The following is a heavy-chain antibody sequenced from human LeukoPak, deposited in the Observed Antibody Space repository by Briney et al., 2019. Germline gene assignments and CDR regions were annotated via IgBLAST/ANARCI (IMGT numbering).Heavy chain of an antibody. CDR1: GYTFTGYY. D-gene: IGHD1-20*01. CDR3: ARDLAGIQYYFDY. J-gene: IGHJ4*02. V-gene: IGHV1-18*04. Sequence: ASVKVSCKASGYTFTGYYMHWVRQAPGQGLEWMGWISAYNGNTNYAQKLQGRVTMTTDTSTSTAYMELRSLRSDDTAVYYCARDLAGIQYYFDYWGQGTLVTVSS. CDR2: ISAYNGNT.